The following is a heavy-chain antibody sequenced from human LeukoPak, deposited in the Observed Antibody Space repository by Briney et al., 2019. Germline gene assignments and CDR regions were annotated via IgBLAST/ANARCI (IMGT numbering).Heavy chain of an antibody. J-gene: IGHJ4*02. CDR2: ISGSGANT. V-gene: IGHV3-23*01. CDR1: GFTFSTYS. Sequence: GGSLRLSCAASGFTFSTYSMSWVRLAPGKGLEWVSGISGSGANTYYADSVKGRFTISRDNSKNTLYLQMDSLRAEDTAVFYCAKYPASGGYFDYWGQGTLVTVSS. D-gene: IGHD6-13*01. CDR3: AKYPASGGYFDY.